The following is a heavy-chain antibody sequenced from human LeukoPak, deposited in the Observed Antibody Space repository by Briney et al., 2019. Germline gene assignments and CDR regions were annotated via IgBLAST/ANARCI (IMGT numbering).Heavy chain of an antibody. CDR2: ITPIFGTA. CDR1: SYTFTRYG. J-gene: IGHJ6*03. D-gene: IGHD1-26*01. Sequence: SVKVSCKASSYTFTRYGISWVRQAPGQGLEWMGGITPIFGTANYAQKFQGRVTITADESTSTAYMELSSLRSEDTAVYYCARAADYSGSYYYYYYMDVWGKGTTVTISS. CDR3: ARAADYSGSYYYYYYMDV. V-gene: IGHV1-69*13.